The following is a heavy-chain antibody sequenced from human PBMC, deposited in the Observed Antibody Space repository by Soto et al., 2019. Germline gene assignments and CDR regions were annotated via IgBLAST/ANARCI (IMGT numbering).Heavy chain of an antibody. V-gene: IGHV3-33*01. CDR1: GFTFRSYG. Sequence: QMQLVESGGGVVQPGRSLRLSCAASGFTFRSYGIHWVRQAPGKGLEWVALIWFDGSKKYYVDSVKGRFAISRDNSKNTLNRQMTGLRVEYMSVYYRARDRLVPYGYGMDVWGQGTTVTVSS. CDR3: ARDRLVPYGYGMDV. J-gene: IGHJ6*02. D-gene: IGHD4-17*01. CDR2: IWFDGSKK.